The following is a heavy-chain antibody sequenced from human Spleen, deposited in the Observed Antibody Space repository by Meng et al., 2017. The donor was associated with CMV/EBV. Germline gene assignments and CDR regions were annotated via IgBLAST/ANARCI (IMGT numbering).Heavy chain of an antibody. CDR2: IGSGGHTR. Sequence: LSCAASGFSFSDYYMTWIRQAPGKGLEWVSYIGSGGHTRYYADSVKGRFTISRDNPKNSLYLQMDSLRAEDTGVYYCARRSTTAGFDPWGQGTLVTAPQ. CDR3: ARRSTTAGFDP. CDR1: GFSFSDYY. D-gene: IGHD2-2*01. J-gene: IGHJ5*02. V-gene: IGHV3-11*04.